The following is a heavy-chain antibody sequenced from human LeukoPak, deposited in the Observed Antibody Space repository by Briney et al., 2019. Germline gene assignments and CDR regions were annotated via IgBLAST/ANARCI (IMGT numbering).Heavy chain of an antibody. CDR2: ISWNSGYI. D-gene: IGHD6-19*01. CDR3: AKVRGTYSSGYFFDY. J-gene: IGHJ4*02. Sequence: GGSLRLSCAASGFTFDNYAMHWVRQAPGRGLEWLSIISWNSGYIGYADSVKGRFTISRDNAKKSLDLQMNSLRAEDTAFYYCAKVRGTYSSGYFFDYWGQGTLVTVSS. V-gene: IGHV3-9*01. CDR1: GFTFDNYA.